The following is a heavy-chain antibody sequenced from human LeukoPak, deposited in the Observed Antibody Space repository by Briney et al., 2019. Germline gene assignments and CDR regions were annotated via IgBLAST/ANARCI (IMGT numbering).Heavy chain of an antibody. J-gene: IGHJ4*02. V-gene: IGHV5-51*01. Sequence: GESLKISCKGYGYSFTNHWIGWVRQMPGKGLEWMGIIHPGHSDTRYSPSFQGQVTVSADTSLNIAYLQWGSLKASDTAMYFCARRKISKELDYWGQGTLFTVSS. CDR3: ARRKISKELDY. D-gene: IGHD2-2*01. CDR1: GYSFTNHW. CDR2: IHPGHSDT.